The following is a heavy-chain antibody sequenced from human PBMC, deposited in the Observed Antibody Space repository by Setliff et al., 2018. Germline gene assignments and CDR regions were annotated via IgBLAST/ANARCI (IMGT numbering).Heavy chain of an antibody. V-gene: IGHV1-18*01. D-gene: IGHD4-17*01. Sequence: ASVKVSCKASGGTFRSYGISWVRQAPGQGLEWMGWISAYNGNANYAQKLQGRLTMTTDTSTSTAYMELRSLRSDDTAVYYCARDYGASDGFDIWGQGTMVTVSS. J-gene: IGHJ3*02. CDR2: ISAYNGNA. CDR1: GGTFRSYG. CDR3: ARDYGASDGFDI.